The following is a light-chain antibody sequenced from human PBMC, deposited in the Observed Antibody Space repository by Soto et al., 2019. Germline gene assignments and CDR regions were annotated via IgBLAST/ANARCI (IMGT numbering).Light chain of an antibody. CDR2: ASS. V-gene: IGKV3-20*01. CDR3: QRYGISRQ. Sequence: EIVLTQSPGTLSLSPGERATLSCKTSQSRGSNFLAWYQHKPGQAPRLLIYASSNRATGIPDRLSGSASGTDVPLTINRLEPEDIGVYDCQRYGISRQFSQGTRLESK. J-gene: IGKJ5*01. CDR1: QSRGSNF.